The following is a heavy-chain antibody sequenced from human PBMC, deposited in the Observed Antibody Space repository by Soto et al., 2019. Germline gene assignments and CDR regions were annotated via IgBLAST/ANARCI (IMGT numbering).Heavy chain of an antibody. D-gene: IGHD3-22*01. Sequence: AGGSLRLSCAASGFTVSSNYMGWVRQAPGKGLEWVSVIYSGGSTYYADSVKGRFTISRDNSKHTLYLQMNSLRAEDTAVYYCARAYYYDSSGYPNAFDIWGQGTMVTVSS. J-gene: IGHJ3*02. CDR2: IYSGGST. CDR3: ARAYYYDSSGYPNAFDI. CDR1: GFTVSSNY. V-gene: IGHV3-53*01.